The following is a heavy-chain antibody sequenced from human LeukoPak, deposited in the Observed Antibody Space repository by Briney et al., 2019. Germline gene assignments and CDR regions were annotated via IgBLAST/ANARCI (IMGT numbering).Heavy chain of an antibody. CDR3: AKGRLAARRGPYNWFDP. Sequence: SETLSLTCTVSGGSISSYYWSWIRQPPGKGLEWIGYIYYSGSTNYNPSLKSRVTISVDTSKNQFSLKLSSVTAADMAVYYCAKGRLAARRGPYNWFDPWGQGTLVTVSS. J-gene: IGHJ5*02. CDR2: IYYSGST. D-gene: IGHD6-6*01. V-gene: IGHV4-59*12. CDR1: GGSISSYY.